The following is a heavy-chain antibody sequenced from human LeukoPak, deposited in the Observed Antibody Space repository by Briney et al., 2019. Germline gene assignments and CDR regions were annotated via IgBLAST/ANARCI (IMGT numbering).Heavy chain of an antibody. V-gene: IGHV1-69*13. CDR3: ASTKGYSSGWRNYYYYYGMDV. Sequence: APVKVSCKASGGTFSSYAISWVRQAPGQGLEWMGGIIPILGTANYAQKFQGRVTITADESTSTAYMELSSLRSEDTAVYYCASTKGYSSGWRNYYYYYGMDVWGQGTTVTVSS. CDR2: IIPILGTA. J-gene: IGHJ6*02. CDR1: GGTFSSYA. D-gene: IGHD6-19*01.